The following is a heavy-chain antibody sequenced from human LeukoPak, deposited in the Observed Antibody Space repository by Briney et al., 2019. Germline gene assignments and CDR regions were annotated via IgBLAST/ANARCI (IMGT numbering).Heavy chain of an antibody. Sequence: GGSLRLSCVASGFTFSTYWMSWVRQAPGKGLEWVANIKQDRSEKYYVDSVKGRFTISRDNSKNTLYLQMNSLRAEDTAVYYCAREGVTMVRGVSTGYFDYWGQGTLVTVSS. CDR2: IKQDRSEK. D-gene: IGHD3-10*01. V-gene: IGHV3-7*01. J-gene: IGHJ4*02. CDR3: AREGVTMVRGVSTGYFDY. CDR1: GFTFSTYW.